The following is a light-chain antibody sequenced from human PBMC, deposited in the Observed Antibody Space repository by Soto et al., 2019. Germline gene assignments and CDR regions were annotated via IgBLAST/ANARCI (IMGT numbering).Light chain of an antibody. CDR3: QQYGSSPT. J-gene: IGKJ4*01. CDR2: GAS. Sequence: EIVLTQSPGTLSLSPGERATLSCRASQSVSSSYLAWYQQKPGQAPRLLIYGASSRATGIPDRFSGSGSGTDFTLTISRLEPEDFAXXXCQQYGSSPTFGGGTKVEIK. V-gene: IGKV3-20*01. CDR1: QSVSSSY.